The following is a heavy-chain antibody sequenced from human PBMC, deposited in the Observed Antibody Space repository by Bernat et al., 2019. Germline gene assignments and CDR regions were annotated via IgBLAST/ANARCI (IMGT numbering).Heavy chain of an antibody. J-gene: IGHJ4*02. CDR2: IIPIFGTA. V-gene: IGHV1-69*01. CDR1: GGTFSSYA. CDR3: ARAMLPVAGGDYFDY. D-gene: IGHD6-19*01. Sequence: GSSVKVSCKASGGTFSSYAISWVRQASGQGLEWMGGIIPIFGTANYAQKFQGRVTITADESTSTAYMELSSLRSEDTAVYYCARAMLPVAGGDYFDYWGQGTLVTVSS.